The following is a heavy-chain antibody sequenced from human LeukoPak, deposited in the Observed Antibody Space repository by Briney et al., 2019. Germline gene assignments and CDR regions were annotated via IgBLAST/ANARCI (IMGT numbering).Heavy chain of an antibody. CDR3: ASGITIFGVAISGLDY. J-gene: IGHJ4*02. CDR1: GYTLTSYY. D-gene: IGHD3-3*01. V-gene: IGHV1-46*01. CDR2: INPSGGST. Sequence: ASVKVSCKASGYTLTSYYMHWVRQAPGQGLEWMGIINPSGGSTSYAQKFQGRVTMTTDTSTSTAYMELRSLRSDDTAVYYCASGITIFGVAISGLDYWGQGTLVTVSS.